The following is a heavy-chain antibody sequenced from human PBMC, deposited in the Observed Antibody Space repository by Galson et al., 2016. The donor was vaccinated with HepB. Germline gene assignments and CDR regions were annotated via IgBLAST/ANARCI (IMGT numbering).Heavy chain of an antibody. CDR2: IKSKAEGGAT. J-gene: IGHJ4*02. V-gene: IGHV3-15*01. Sequence: SLRLSCAASGVIFSKAWMTCVRQTPGPGVEGVGRIKSKAEGGATDYGPPVKGRFTISRDDSKNTPYLQMNRLKAEDTAVYYCTTDVYWGQGTLVTVSS. CDR1: GVIFSKAW. CDR3: TTDVY.